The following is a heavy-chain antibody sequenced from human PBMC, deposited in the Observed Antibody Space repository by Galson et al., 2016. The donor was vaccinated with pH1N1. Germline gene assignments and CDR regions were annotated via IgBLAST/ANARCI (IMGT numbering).Heavy chain of an antibody. D-gene: IGHD7-27*01. CDR1: GYIFTSDY. Sequence: SVKVSCKASGYIFTSDYLHWVRQAPGQGLEWMGVIDPSNGGTTFAQKLQSLVTMTKDTSTSTVYMELRGLKSEDTAVYYCIRDLGRFRDFWGKGTLVPVSS. CDR2: IDPSNGGT. CDR3: IRDLGRFRDF. J-gene: IGHJ4*02. V-gene: IGHV1-46*04.